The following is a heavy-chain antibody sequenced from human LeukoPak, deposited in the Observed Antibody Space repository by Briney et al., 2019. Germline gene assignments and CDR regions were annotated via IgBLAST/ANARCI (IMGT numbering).Heavy chain of an antibody. D-gene: IGHD1-26*01. Sequence: PSETLSPTCTVSGGSINSNYWSWIRQPPEKGLEWIGYISYSGSTNYNPSLKSRVTISLDTSKSQFSLNLNSVTAADTAVYYCARGRQVGNTGYYFDYWGQGTLVTVSS. V-gene: IGHV4-59*01. CDR1: GGSINSNY. CDR2: ISYSGST. J-gene: IGHJ4*02. CDR3: ARGRQVGNTGYYFDY.